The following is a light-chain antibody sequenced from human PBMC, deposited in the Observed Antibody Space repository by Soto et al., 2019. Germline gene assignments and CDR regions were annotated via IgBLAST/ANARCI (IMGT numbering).Light chain of an antibody. CDR1: QSVKTF. CDR3: QQRSNWPPIT. Sequence: EIGLTQSAANLSLSPGEGGSLXCRASQSVKTFLGWYQQRPGQAPRHLILDASHRAAGIPARLSGSGFGTDFTLTISSLEPEEAAVYYCQQRSNWPPITFGQGTRLEIK. V-gene: IGKV3-11*01. J-gene: IGKJ5*01. CDR2: DAS.